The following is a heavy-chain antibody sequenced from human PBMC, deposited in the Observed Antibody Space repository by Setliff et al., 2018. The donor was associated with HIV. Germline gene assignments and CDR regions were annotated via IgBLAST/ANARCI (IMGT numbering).Heavy chain of an antibody. D-gene: IGHD6-19*01. CDR2: IKTDNGDT. Sequence: ASVKVSCKASGYSFSSHPIHWVRQAPGQRPEWMGWIKTDNGDTQYSQKFRDRVTITRDTSADTVYMELSSLRSEDTAVYYCARGRYSSGLTDYWGQGTLVTVSS. CDR1: GYSFSSHP. J-gene: IGHJ4*02. V-gene: IGHV1-3*04. CDR3: ARGRYSSGLTDY.